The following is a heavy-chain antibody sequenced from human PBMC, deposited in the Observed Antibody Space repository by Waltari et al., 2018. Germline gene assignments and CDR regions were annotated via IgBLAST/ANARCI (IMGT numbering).Heavy chain of an antibody. CDR1: GFTFGAFA. D-gene: IGHD2-2*01. CDR3: AKAPYQLPFLEA. CDR2: ISGSAGAI. V-gene: IGHV3-23*01. Sequence: LESGGGLAQPGGSLKLSCVASGFTFGAFAMNWVRQAPGKGLEWVSVISGSAGAIHYVDSVKGRFTISRDNSNSTLYLQMNNLRADDTAIYYCAKAPYQLPFLEAWGQGTPVTVSS. J-gene: IGHJ1*01.